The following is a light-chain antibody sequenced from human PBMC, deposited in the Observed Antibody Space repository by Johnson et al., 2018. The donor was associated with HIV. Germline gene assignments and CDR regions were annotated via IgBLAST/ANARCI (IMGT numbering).Light chain of an antibody. CDR3: GTWDSSLSAEV. J-gene: IGLJ1*01. CDR1: SSNIGNNY. CDR2: GND. V-gene: IGLV1-51*02. Sequence: QSVLTQPPSVSAAPGQKVTISCSGSSSNIGNNYVSWYQQLPGTAPKLLIYGNDKRPSGIPDRFSGSKSGTSATLRITGLHTGDEADYYCGTWDSSLSAEVFGTGTKVTVL.